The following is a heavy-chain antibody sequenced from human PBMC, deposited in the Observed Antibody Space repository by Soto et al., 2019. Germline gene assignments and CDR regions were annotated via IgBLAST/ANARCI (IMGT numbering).Heavy chain of an antibody. CDR2: IYYSGRT. Sequence: PSETLSLTCTVSGGSITNYYWSWIRQPPGKGLEWIGYIYYSGRTSYNPSLKSRVTISVDTSKNQFSLKLSSVTAADTAVYYCARRWGGTFDYWGQGTLVTVSS. CDR1: GGSITNYY. CDR3: ARRWGGTFDY. V-gene: IGHV4-59*01. D-gene: IGHD2-21*01. J-gene: IGHJ4*02.